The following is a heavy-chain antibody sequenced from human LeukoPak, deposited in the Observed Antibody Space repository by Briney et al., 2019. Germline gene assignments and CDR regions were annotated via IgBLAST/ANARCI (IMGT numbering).Heavy chain of an antibody. V-gene: IGHV3-7*01. Sequence: TGGSLRLSCAASGFTFSSYWMSWVRQAPGKGLEWVANIKQDGSEKYYVDSVKGRFTISRDNAKNSLYLQMNSLRAEDTTVYYCARGGWLVPEGGQVHDYWGQGTLVTVSS. CDR1: GFTFSSYW. J-gene: IGHJ4*02. CDR2: IKQDGSEK. D-gene: IGHD6-19*01. CDR3: ARGGWLVPEGGQVHDY.